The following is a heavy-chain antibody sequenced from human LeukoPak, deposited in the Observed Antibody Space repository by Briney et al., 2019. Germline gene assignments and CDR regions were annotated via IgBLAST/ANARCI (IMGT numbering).Heavy chain of an antibody. J-gene: IGHJ5*02. D-gene: IGHD1-26*01. Sequence: SETLSLTCTVSGGSISSSGYYWGWIRQPPGEGLEWIASIYYSGSAYYNPSLKSRVTISVDTSKNQLSLKLSSLTAADTAVYYCARHEYSGSYYELSWFDPWGQGTLVTVSS. CDR3: ARHEYSGSYYELSWFDP. CDR1: GGSISSSGYY. CDR2: IYYSGSA. V-gene: IGHV4-39*01.